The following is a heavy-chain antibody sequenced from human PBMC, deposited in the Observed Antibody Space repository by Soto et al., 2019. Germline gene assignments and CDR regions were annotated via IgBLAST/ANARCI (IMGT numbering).Heavy chain of an antibody. V-gene: IGHV4-59*01. CDR2: IYDTGISGYTPST. CDR1: GGSITSSY. CDR3: ARGEDAFFYYGLDV. Sequence: SETLGITCTISGGSITSSYWSWIRRPPGKGLEWIAYIYDTGISGYTPSTSYNPSLKSRVTMSVDTSKSQFSLKLTSVTAADTAVYYCARGEDAFFYYGLDVWGQGITVTVSS. J-gene: IGHJ6*01.